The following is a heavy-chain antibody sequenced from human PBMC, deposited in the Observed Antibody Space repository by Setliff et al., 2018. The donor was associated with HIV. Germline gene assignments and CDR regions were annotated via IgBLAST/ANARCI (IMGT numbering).Heavy chain of an antibody. CDR2: MHHSGNT. Sequence: SETLSLTCDVSTYSISSVHSWGWIRQPPGKGLEWIGTMHHSGNTRYKPSLKGRVTVSLDTSKKQLSLKLRSVTAADTAVYYCAKEGGYCSGTTCFGFDYWGQGTLVTVSS. D-gene: IGHD2-2*01. CDR3: AKEGGYCSGTTCFGFDY. J-gene: IGHJ4*02. V-gene: IGHV4-38-2*02. CDR1: TYSISSVHS.